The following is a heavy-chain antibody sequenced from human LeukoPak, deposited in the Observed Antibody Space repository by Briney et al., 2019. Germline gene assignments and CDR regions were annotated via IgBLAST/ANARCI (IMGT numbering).Heavy chain of an antibody. CDR3: AKEYGDYVGLRHYYGMDV. CDR2: ISSSSSYI. CDR1: GVTFSGYS. Sequence: GGSLRLSCAASGVTFSGYSMNWVRQALGKGLEWVSSISSSSSYIYYAGSVKGGFTISRDNAKNSLYLQMNSLRAEDTAVYYCAKEYGDYVGLRHYYGMDVWGQGTTVTVSS. J-gene: IGHJ6*02. V-gene: IGHV3-21*01. D-gene: IGHD4-17*01.